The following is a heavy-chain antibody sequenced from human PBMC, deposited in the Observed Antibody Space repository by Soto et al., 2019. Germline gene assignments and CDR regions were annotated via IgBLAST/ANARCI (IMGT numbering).Heavy chain of an antibody. J-gene: IGHJ4*02. CDR3: VGSRPGGVIFQF. D-gene: IGHD3-16*02. V-gene: IGHV3-72*01. Sequence: ETQLMESGGGLVQPGGSLRLSCAASGFIFNDYHMEWVRQAPGKGLEWIGRARNDPRARTTEHAASVRGRFTTSRDDSQNSLYLQMNSLKIEDTAMYYCVGSRPGGVIFQFWGQGTLVTVSS. CDR1: GFIFNDYH. CDR2: ARNDPRARTT.